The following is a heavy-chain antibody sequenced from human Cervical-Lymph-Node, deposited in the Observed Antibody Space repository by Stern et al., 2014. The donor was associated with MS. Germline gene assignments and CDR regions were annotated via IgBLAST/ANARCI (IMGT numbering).Heavy chain of an antibody. CDR2: ISGSGGDT. Sequence: EVQLVESGGGLVQPGGSLRLSCAASGFTFSSYALNWVRQAPGKGLEWVSSISGSGGDTYYADSVRGRFTISRDNSKNMLYLQMSSLRAEDTAAYYCARKLWRVGSDSTPILDYWGQGTLVTVSS. CDR3: ARKLWRVGSDSTPILDY. V-gene: IGHV3-23*04. CDR1: GFTFSSYA. J-gene: IGHJ4*02. D-gene: IGHD5-12*01.